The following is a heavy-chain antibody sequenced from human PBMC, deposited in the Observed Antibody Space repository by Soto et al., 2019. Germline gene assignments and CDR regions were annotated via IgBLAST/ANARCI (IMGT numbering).Heavy chain of an antibody. CDR2: INSDGSST. J-gene: IGHJ3*02. CDR3: ASEEAGNWNDAFDI. V-gene: IGHV3-74*01. D-gene: IGHD1-1*01. Sequence: GGSLRLSCAASGFTFSSYWMHWVRQAPGKGLVWVSRINSDGSSTSYADSVKGQFTISRDNAKNTLYLQMNSLRAKDTAVYYCASEEAGNWNDAFDIWGQGTMVTVSS. CDR1: GFTFSSYW.